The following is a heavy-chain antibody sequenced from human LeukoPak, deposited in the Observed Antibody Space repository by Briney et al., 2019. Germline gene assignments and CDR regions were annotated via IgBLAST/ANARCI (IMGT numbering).Heavy chain of an antibody. D-gene: IGHD3-10*01. CDR1: GDSISSYY. V-gene: IGHV4-59*01. J-gene: IGHJ3*01. CDR2: IYYSGST. CDR3: ARDQYGSGSHL. Sequence: PSETLSLTCTVSGDSISSYYWSWIRQPPGKGLEWIGYIYYSGSTNYNPSLKSRVTISVDTSKNQFSLKLSSVTAADTAVYYCARDQYGSGSHLWGQGTMVTVSS.